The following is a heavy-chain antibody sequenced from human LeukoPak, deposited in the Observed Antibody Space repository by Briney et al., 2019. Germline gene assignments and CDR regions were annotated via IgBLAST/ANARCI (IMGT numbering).Heavy chain of an antibody. CDR1: GFTFSSYA. CDR2: VSVTGGST. CDR3: AKDFAPGTMTTSALGY. Sequence: GGSLRLSCAVSGFTFSSYAMSWVRQAPGKGLEWVSAVSVTGGSTYYGDSVKGRFTISRDNSKSTLYLQMNSLRAEDTAVYYCAKDFAPGTMTTSALGYWGQGTLVTVSS. D-gene: IGHD3-16*01. V-gene: IGHV3-23*01. J-gene: IGHJ4*02.